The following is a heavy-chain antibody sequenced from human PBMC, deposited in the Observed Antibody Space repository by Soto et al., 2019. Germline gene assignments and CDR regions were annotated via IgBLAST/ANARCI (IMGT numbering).Heavy chain of an antibody. CDR1: GFSLSTSGMC. Sequence: SGPTLVNPTQTLTLTCTFSGFSLSTSGMCVSWIRQPPGKALEWLALIDWGDEKYYSTSLKTRLTISKDTSKNQVVLTMTNMDPVDTATYYCARIRNTRGSGWYXFDDWRQGTLVTVSS. V-gene: IGHV2-70*01. J-gene: IGHJ4*02. D-gene: IGHD6-19*01. CDR2: IDWGDEK. CDR3: ARIRNTRGSGWYXFDD.